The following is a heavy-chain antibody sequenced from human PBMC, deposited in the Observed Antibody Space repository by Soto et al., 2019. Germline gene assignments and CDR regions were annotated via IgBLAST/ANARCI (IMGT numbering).Heavy chain of an antibody. CDR3: AKTGAEQQLAQQGGYFDY. V-gene: IGHV3-23*01. CDR1: GFTFSSYA. CDR2: ISGSGGST. J-gene: IGHJ4*02. Sequence: GGSLRLSCAASGFTFSSYAMSWVRQAPGKGLEWVSAISGSGGSTYYADSVKGRFTISRDNSKNTLYLQMNSLRAEDTAVYYCAKTGAEQQLAQQGGYFDYWGQGTLVTVSS. D-gene: IGHD6-13*01.